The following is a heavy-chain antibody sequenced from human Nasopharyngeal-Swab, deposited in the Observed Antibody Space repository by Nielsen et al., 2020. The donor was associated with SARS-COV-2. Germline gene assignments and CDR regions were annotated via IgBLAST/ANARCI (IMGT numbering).Heavy chain of an antibody. Sequence: ASVKVSCKASGYTFSGNYLHWLRRAPGQGLEWMGLINPNTGGTNYAQKFQGRVTMTRDTSISTAYMELSRLRSDDTAVYYCARALITMVQGVSVAGYWGQGTLVTVSS. CDR3: ARALITMVQGVSVAGY. CDR1: GYTFSGNY. V-gene: IGHV1-2*06. CDR2: INPNTGGT. D-gene: IGHD3-10*01. J-gene: IGHJ4*02.